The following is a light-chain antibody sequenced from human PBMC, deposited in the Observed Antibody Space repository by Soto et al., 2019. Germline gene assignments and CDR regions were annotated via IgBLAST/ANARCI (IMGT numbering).Light chain of an antibody. CDR1: SSDIGAYIY. CDR3: SSYAGSNNFV. Sequence: QSVLTQPPSASGSPGQSATISCTGTSSDIGAYIYVSWHQQHPGKAPKLMISEVSRRPSGVPERFSGSKSGNTASLTVSGLQADDEAHYYCSSYAGSNNFVFGTGTKVTVL. J-gene: IGLJ1*01. CDR2: EVS. V-gene: IGLV2-8*01.